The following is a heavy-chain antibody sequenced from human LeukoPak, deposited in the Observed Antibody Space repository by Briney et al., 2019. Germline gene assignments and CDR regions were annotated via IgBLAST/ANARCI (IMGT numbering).Heavy chain of an antibody. D-gene: IGHD5-18*01. J-gene: IGHJ4*02. CDR1: GYTFTGYY. Sequence: ASVKVSCKASGYTFTGYYMHWVRQAPGQGLEWMGWINPNSGGTNYAQKFQGRVTMTRDTSTSTDYMELSRLRSDDTAVYYCARDQAGDTATDYWGQGTLVTVSS. CDR3: ARDQAGDTATDY. V-gene: IGHV1-2*02. CDR2: INPNSGGT.